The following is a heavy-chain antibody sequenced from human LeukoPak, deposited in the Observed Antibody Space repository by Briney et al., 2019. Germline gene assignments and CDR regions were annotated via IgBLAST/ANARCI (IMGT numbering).Heavy chain of an antibody. D-gene: IGHD2-21*01. CDR3: VRVVNPSAYDI. CDR1: GYTFTSYY. V-gene: IGHV1-46*01. Sequence: ASVKVSCKASGYTFTSYYIHWVRQAPGQGLEWMGIINPSGGSTTYAQILQGRVTMTRDTSTSTVYMELSSLRSEDTAVYYCVRVVNPSAYDIWGQGKMVTVSS. J-gene: IGHJ3*02. CDR2: INPSGGST.